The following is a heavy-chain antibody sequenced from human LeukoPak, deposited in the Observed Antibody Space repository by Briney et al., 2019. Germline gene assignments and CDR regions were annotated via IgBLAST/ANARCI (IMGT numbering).Heavy chain of an antibody. CDR2: INHSGST. CDR1: GGSFSGYY. D-gene: IGHD3-3*01. CDR3: ARGMNLEWLLSPGFGGWFDP. V-gene: IGHV4-34*01. J-gene: IGHJ5*02. Sequence: PSETLSLTCAVYGGSFSGYYWSWIRQPPGKGLECIGEINHSGSTNYNPSLKSRVTISVDTSKNQFSLKLSSVTAADTAVYYCARGMNLEWLLSPGFGGWFDPWGQGTLVTVSS.